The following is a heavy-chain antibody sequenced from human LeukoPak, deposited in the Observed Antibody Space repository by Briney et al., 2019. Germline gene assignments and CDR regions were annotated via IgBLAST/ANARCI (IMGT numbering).Heavy chain of an antibody. CDR1: GFTFSSYG. Sequence: GGSLRLSCAASGFTFSSYGMNWVRQAPGKGLEWVSAISGSGGSTYYADSVKGRFTISRDNSKNTLYMQMESLRIEDTAVYYCAKAGGTYYPDHFDPWGQGTLVTVSS. CDR2: ISGSGGST. V-gene: IGHV3-23*01. CDR3: AKAGGTYYPDHFDP. D-gene: IGHD3-10*01. J-gene: IGHJ5*02.